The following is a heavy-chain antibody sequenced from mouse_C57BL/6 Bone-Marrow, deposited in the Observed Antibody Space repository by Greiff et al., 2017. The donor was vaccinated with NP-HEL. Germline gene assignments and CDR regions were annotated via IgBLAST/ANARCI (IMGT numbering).Heavy chain of an antibody. CDR2: IRNKANGYTT. CDR1: GFTFADYY. CDR3: ARYIRGYYDYFFDY. J-gene: IGHJ2*01. D-gene: IGHD2-4*01. Sequence: EVQGVESGGGLVQPGGSLSLSCAASGFTFADYYMSWVRQPPGKALEWLGFIRNKANGYTTEYSASVKGRFTISRDNSQSILYLQMNALRAEDSATYYCARYIRGYYDYFFDYWGQGTTLTVSS. V-gene: IGHV7-3*01.